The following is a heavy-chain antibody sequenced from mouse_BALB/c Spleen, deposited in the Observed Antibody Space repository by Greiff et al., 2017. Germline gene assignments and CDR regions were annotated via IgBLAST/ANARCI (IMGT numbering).Heavy chain of an antibody. CDR2: INPGSGGT. CDR3: ARGSNYVDY. D-gene: IGHD5-1*01. J-gene: IGHJ2*01. Sequence: VQLQESGAELVRPGTSVKVSCKASGYAFTNYLIEWVKQRPGQGLEWIGVINPGSGGTNYNEKFKGKATLTADKSSSTAYMQLSSLTSDDSAVYCCARGSNYVDYWGQGTTLTVSS. CDR1: GYAFTNYL. V-gene: IGHV1-54*01.